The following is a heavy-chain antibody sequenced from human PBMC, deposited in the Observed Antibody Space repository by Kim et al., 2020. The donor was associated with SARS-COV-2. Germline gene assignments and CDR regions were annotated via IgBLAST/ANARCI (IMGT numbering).Heavy chain of an antibody. V-gene: IGHV3-30*18. J-gene: IGHJ4*02. CDR3: AKEGYYGSGSFPDY. D-gene: IGHD3-10*01. CDR1: GFTFSSYG. Sequence: GGSLRLSCAASGFTFSSYGMHWVRQAPGKGLEWVSVISYDGSNKYYGDFVKGRFIISRDNSKNTLYLQMNSLTVEDTALYYCAKEGYYGSGSFPDYWGQGTLVTVSS. CDR2: ISYDGSNK.